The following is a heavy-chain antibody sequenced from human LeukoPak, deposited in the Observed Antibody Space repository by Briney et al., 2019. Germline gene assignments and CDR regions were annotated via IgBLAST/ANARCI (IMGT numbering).Heavy chain of an antibody. J-gene: IGHJ4*02. CDR3: AKDPSTLTIRDDY. CDR2: IHPSGTNT. CDR1: GFTFGSYG. Sequence: GGSLRLACAASGFTFGSYGMSWVRQAPGKGLEWVSTIHPSGTNTHYADSVKGRFTISRDNSKNKLFLLMSTLRADDTAIYYCAKDPSTLTIRDDYWGQGTLVTVSS. V-gene: IGHV3-23*01. D-gene: IGHD5-24*01.